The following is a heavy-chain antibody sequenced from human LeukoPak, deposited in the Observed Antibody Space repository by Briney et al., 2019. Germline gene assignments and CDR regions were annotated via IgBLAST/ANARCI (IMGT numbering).Heavy chain of an antibody. CDR2: ISTSGDT. CDR1: AGSISSYY. V-gene: IGHV4-4*07. J-gene: IGHJ3*02. Sequence: SETLSLTCTVSAGSISSYYWSWIRQPAGKGLEWIGRISTSGDTNYNPSLKSRVTMSIDTSKNQFSLNLRSVTAADTAVYYCAREQYYYDSSGYYDRAFDIWGQGTMVTVSS. D-gene: IGHD3-22*01. CDR3: AREQYYYDSSGYYDRAFDI.